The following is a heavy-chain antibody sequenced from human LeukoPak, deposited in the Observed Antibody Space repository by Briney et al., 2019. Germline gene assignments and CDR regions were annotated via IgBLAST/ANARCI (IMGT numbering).Heavy chain of an antibody. Sequence: PGGSLRLSCAASGFTFSDYYMSWIRQAPGKGLEWVSYISSSSRYTNYADSVKGRFTISRDNAKHPLYLQMNSQRAEDPAVYYRERDLYDYVWGIYFDPWGQGTLVTVSS. CDR1: GFTFSDYY. CDR3: ERDLYDYVWGIYFDP. D-gene: IGHD3-16*01. J-gene: IGHJ5*02. V-gene: IGHV3-11*06. CDR2: ISSSSRYT.